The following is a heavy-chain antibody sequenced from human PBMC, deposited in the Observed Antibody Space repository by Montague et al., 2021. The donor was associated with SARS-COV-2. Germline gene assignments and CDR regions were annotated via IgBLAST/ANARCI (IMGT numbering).Heavy chain of an antibody. Sequence: SETLSLTCTVSGASITDFYWSWIRQPPGKELEWIGYIHYSGITNYNPSLRSRVTMSIDMPKSRFSLNLRSVTAADTAIYFCARITEVVPFDFWGQGTLVSVSS. CDR1: GASITDFY. J-gene: IGHJ4*02. D-gene: IGHD3-22*01. CDR3: ARITEVVPFDF. CDR2: IHYSGIT. V-gene: IGHV4-59*01.